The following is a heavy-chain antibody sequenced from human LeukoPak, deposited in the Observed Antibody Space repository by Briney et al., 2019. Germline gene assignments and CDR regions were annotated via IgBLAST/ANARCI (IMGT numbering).Heavy chain of an antibody. D-gene: IGHD3-9*01. CDR3: ARTHYDILTGYSVDAFDI. Sequence: ASVTVSFTASGYTFTIYAMNWVRQATGQGLEWMGWINTNTGNPTYAPGFTGRVVFSLDTSVSTAYLQISSLKAEDTAVYYCARTHYDILTGYSVDAFDIWGQGTMVTVSS. V-gene: IGHV7-4-1*02. CDR2: INTNTGNP. CDR1: GYTFTIYA. J-gene: IGHJ3*02.